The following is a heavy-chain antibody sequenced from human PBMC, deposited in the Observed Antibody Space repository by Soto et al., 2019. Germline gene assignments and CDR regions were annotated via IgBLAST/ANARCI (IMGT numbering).Heavy chain of an antibody. CDR2: INPSGGST. V-gene: IGHV1-46*01. CDR3: ARGEKAAAGSLWFDP. D-gene: IGHD6-13*01. CDR1: GYTFTSYY. J-gene: IGHJ5*02. Sequence: ASVKVSCKASGYTFTSYYMRWVRQAPGQGLEWMGIINPSGGSTSYAQKFQGRVTMTRDTSTSTVYMELSSLRSEDTAVYYCARGEKAAAGSLWFDPWGQGTLVTVSS.